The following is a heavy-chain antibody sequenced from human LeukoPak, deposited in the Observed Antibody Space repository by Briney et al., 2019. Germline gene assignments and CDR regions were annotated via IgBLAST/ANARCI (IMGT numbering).Heavy chain of an antibody. D-gene: IGHD3-10*01. CDR2: IHHSGST. V-gene: IGHV4-38-2*02. Sequence: PSETLSLTCTVSGFSIRSGFYWGWIRQPPGKGMEWIGNIHHSGSTYYNPSLKSRVTISIDTSKSQFSLKLTSVTAADMAVYYCARRTQTTFLYGSGIGSWGQGTLVTVSS. CDR3: ARRTQTTFLYGSGIGS. CDR1: GFSIRSGFY. J-gene: IGHJ5*01.